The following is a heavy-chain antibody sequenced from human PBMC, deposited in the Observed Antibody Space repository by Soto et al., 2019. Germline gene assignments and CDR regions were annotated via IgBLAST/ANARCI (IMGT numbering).Heavy chain of an antibody. CDR2: INHSGST. J-gene: IGHJ4*02. CDR3: ARGGVELHGYYFDY. CDR1: GGSFSGYY. Sequence: PSETLSLTCAVYGGSFSGYYWSWIRQPPGKGLEWIGEINHSGSTNYNPSLKSRVTISVDTSKNQFSLKLSSVTAADTAVYYCARGGVELHGYYFDYWGQGTLVTVSS. V-gene: IGHV4-34*01. D-gene: IGHD1-7*01.